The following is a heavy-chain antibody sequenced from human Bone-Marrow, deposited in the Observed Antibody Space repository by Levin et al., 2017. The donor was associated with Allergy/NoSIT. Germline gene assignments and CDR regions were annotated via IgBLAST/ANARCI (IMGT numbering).Heavy chain of an antibody. J-gene: IGHJ4*02. CDR2: INPSDGST. CDR1: GYSFIGYY. Sequence: ASVKVSCKASGYSFIGYYVHWVRQAPGQGLEWMGIINPSDGSTSYAQKFQGKVTLTRDTSTSTVYMELSSLRSEDTAVYYCARDKEDCSSTDCDEGEMDFWGQGTLVTVSS. CDR3: ARDKEDCSSTDCDEGEMDF. D-gene: IGHD2-2*01. V-gene: IGHV1-46*01.